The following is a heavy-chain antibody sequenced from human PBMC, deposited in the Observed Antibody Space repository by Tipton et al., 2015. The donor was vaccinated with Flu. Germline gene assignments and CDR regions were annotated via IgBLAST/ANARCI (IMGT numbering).Heavy chain of an antibody. D-gene: IGHD3-3*01. CDR2: ISSSGTT. Sequence: PGLVKPSETLSLTCTVSGGSISSHHWSWIRQSPGKGLEWIAYISSSGTTNYNPSLKSRVTTSVDTSKNHFSLKLTSVTAADTAVYFCARARRFLEWQFYYYYMDVWGKGTTVTVSS. CDR3: ARARRFLEWQFYYYYMDV. CDR1: GGSISSHH. V-gene: IGHV4-59*11. J-gene: IGHJ6*03.